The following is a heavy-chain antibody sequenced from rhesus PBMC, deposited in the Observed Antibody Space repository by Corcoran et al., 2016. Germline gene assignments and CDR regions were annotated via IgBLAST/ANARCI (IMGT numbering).Heavy chain of an antibody. D-gene: IGHD6-25*01. CDR2: IIGSSGST. CDR1: GYSISSGYY. V-gene: IGHV4-99*01. Sequence: QVQLQESGPGLVKPSETLSLTCAVSGYSISSGYYWGWIRQPPGKGLEYIGYIIGSSGSTYYNPSLKSRVTISKDPCKNQFSLKLSSVTAADTAVYYCARLRSGSSPDYWGQGVLVTVSS. J-gene: IGHJ4*01. CDR3: ARLRSGSSPDY.